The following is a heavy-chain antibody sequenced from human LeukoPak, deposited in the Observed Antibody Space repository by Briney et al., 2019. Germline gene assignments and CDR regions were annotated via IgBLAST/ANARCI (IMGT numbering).Heavy chain of an antibody. CDR3: ACELAAAAGGF. V-gene: IGHV1-2*02. CDR1: GYTFTGYY. Sequence: SVKVSCKASGYTFTGYYIHWVRQAPGQGLEWMGWINPNSGGTNYVQNFQGRVTMTSDTSISTAYMELSSVSADDTAGYYCACELAAAAGGFWGQGTPVTVSS. CDR2: INPNSGGT. D-gene: IGHD6-13*01. J-gene: IGHJ4*02.